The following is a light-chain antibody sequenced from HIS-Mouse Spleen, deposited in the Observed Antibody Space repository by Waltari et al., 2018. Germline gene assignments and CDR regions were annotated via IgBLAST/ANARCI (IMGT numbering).Light chain of an antibody. CDR2: SNN. J-gene: IGLJ2*01. Sequence: QSMLTQPPSASGTPGQRVTISCSGSSPNIGSNTVNWYQPLPGTAPKLLIYSNNQRPSGVPDRFSGSKSGTSASLAISGLQSEDEADYYCAAWDDSLNGVVFGGGTKLTVL. CDR3: AAWDDSLNGVV. CDR1: SPNIGSNT. V-gene: IGLV1-44*01.